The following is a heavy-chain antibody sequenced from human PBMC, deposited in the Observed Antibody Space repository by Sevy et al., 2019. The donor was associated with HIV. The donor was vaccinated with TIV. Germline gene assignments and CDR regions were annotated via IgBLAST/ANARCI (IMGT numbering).Heavy chain of an antibody. CDR1: GFTFSDYY. J-gene: IGHJ4*02. CDR2: ISSSSSYT. D-gene: IGHD1-26*01. V-gene: IGHV3-11*06. Sequence: GGSLRLSCAASGFTFSDYYMSWIRQAPGKGLEWVSYISSSSSYTNYADSVKGRFTISRDNAKNSLYLQMNSLRAEDTAVYDCARVGKMGGSYHDYFDYWGQGTLVTVSS. CDR3: ARVGKMGGSYHDYFDY.